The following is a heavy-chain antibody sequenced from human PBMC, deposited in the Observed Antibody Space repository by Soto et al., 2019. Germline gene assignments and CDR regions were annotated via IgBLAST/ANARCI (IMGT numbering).Heavy chain of an antibody. J-gene: IGHJ3*02. CDR2: ISANNGNT. Sequence: ASVKVSCKASGYTFTSYGISWVRQAPGQGLEWVGWISANNGNTGYAQKLQGRVTMTRNTSISTAYMELSSLRSEDTAVYYCARGPVANAFDIWGQGTMVTVSS. V-gene: IGHV1-8*02. CDR1: GYTFTSYG. CDR3: ARGPVANAFDI.